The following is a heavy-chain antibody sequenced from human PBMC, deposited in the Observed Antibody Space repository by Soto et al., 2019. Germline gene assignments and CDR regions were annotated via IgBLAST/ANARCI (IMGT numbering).Heavy chain of an antibody. CDR3: VKDVGIAVALDS. J-gene: IGHJ4*02. Sequence: AGSLRLSCVGSGFTFRTSGMHWVRQAPGKGLEWVAVALNDGSSKFYADSVKGRFTISRDDSKNTLYLEMNRLRAEDTAVYYCVKDVGIAVALDSWGPGTLVTVSS. D-gene: IGHD6-19*01. CDR1: GFTFRTSG. V-gene: IGHV3-30*02. CDR2: ALNDGSSK.